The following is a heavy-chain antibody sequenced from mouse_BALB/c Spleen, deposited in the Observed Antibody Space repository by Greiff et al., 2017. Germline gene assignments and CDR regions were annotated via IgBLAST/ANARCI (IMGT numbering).Heavy chain of an antibody. CDR2: ISNGGGST. CDR3: ARQDRYDSGFDY. J-gene: IGHJ2*01. Sequence: EVQVVESGGGLVQPGGSLKLSCAASGFTFSSYTMSWVRQTPEKRLEWVAYISNGGGSTYYPDTVKGRFTISRDNAKNTLYLQMSSLKSEDTAMYYCARQDRYDSGFDYWGQGTTLTVSS. V-gene: IGHV5-12-2*01. CDR1: GFTFSSYT. D-gene: IGHD2-14*01.